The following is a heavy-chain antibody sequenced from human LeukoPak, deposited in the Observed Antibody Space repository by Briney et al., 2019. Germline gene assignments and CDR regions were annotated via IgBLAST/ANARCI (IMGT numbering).Heavy chain of an antibody. D-gene: IGHD6-13*01. CDR3: ARGPRVSTQIAATGIPDY. Sequence: GGSLRLSCAASGFTFSSYGMSWVRQAPGKGLEWVSSISGSGGTTYYADSVKGRFTISRDNSKNTLYLQMNSLRADDTAVYYCARGPRVSTQIAATGIPDYWGQGTLVTVSS. CDR2: ISGSGGTT. CDR1: GFTFSSYG. V-gene: IGHV3-23*01. J-gene: IGHJ4*02.